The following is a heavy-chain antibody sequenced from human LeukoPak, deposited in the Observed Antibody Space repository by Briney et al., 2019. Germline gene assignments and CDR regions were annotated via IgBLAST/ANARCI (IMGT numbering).Heavy chain of an antibody. V-gene: IGHV3-30*02. CDR2: IRYDGSNK. D-gene: IGHD2-8*01. Sequence: GGSLRLSCVVSGVTFSSYGMHWVRQAPGKGLEWVAFIRYDGSNKYYADSAKGRFTISRDNSKNTLNLQMNSLRAEDTAVYYCAKDPVFGGTSGVRYFDSWGQGTLVTVSS. J-gene: IGHJ4*02. CDR1: GVTFSSYG. CDR3: AKDPVFGGTSGVRYFDS.